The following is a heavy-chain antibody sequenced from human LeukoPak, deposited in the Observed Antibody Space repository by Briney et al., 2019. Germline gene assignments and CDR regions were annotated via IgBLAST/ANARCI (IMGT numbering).Heavy chain of an antibody. J-gene: IGHJ5*02. V-gene: IGHV3-30*18. Sequence: PGGSLRLSCAASGFTFSSYGMHWVRQAPGKGLEWVAVISYDGSNEYYADSVKGRFTISRDNPKNTLFLQMNSLRAEDTAVYYCAKDRGSTGQGWFDPWGQGTLVTVSS. CDR3: AKDRGSTGQGWFDP. D-gene: IGHD2-8*02. CDR2: ISYDGSNE. CDR1: GFTFSSYG.